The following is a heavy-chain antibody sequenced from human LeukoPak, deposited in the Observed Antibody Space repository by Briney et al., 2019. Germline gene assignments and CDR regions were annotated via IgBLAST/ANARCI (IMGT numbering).Heavy chain of an antibody. D-gene: IGHD6-19*01. CDR2: ISTKANSYAT. Sequence: GGSLRLSCAASGFTFSGSAMHWVRQASGKGLEWVGRISTKANSYATAYAASVKGRFTISRDDSKNTAYLQMNSLKTEDTAVYYCTRLVSSLIAVAGQDYWGQGTLVTVSS. J-gene: IGHJ4*02. CDR1: GFTFSGSA. CDR3: TRLVSSLIAVAGQDY. V-gene: IGHV3-73*01.